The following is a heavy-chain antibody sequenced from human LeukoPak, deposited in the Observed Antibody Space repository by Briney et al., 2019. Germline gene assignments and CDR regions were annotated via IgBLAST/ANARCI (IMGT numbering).Heavy chain of an antibody. J-gene: IGHJ6*03. CDR3: ARVKSLVSLYMDV. D-gene: IGHD2-2*01. Sequence: PSETLSLTCTVSGGSISSYSWSWTRQPAGKGLEWIGRIYTSGSTNYNPSLKSRVTMSVDTSKNQFSLKLSSVTAADTAVYYCARVKSLVSLYMDVWGKGTTVTVSS. V-gene: IGHV4-4*07. CDR1: GGSISSYS. CDR2: IYTSGST.